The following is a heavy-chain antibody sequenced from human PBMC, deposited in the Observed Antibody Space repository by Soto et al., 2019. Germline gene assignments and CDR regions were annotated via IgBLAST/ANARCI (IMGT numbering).Heavy chain of an antibody. CDR3: ARAGELSTIFGVVIISGTYYFDY. J-gene: IGHJ4*02. CDR2: IKQDGSEK. Sequence: GGSLRLSCAASGFTFSSYWMSWVRQAPGKGLEWVANIKQDGSEKYYVDSVKGRFTISRDNAKNSLYLQMNSLRAEDTAVYYCARAGELSTIFGVVIISGTYYFDYWGQETLVTVSS. D-gene: IGHD3-3*01. V-gene: IGHV3-7*05. CDR1: GFTFSSYW.